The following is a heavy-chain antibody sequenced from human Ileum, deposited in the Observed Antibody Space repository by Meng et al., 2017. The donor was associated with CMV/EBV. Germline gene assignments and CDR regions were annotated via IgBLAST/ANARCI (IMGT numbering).Heavy chain of an antibody. CDR2: ISFDGSRT. V-gene: IGHV3-30*18. J-gene: IGHJ4*02. D-gene: IGHD3-16*01. CDR3: VKDRVGGGATAFDS. CDR1: GFTFNNYD. Sequence: ASGFTFNNYDMHWVRRAPGRGLEWVALISFDGSRTYYADSVKGRFTISRDNSKITLYLQMNSLIPEDTAFYYCVKDRVGGGATAFDSWGQGTLVTVSS.